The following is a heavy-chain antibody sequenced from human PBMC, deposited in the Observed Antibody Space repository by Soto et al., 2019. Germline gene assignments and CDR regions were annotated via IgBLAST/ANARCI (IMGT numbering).Heavy chain of an antibody. CDR1: GGTFSSYA. V-gene: IGHV1-69*13. D-gene: IGHD2-15*01. J-gene: IGHJ4*02. CDR2: IIPIFGTA. Sequence: GASVKVSCKASGGTFSSYAISWVRQAPGQGLEWMGGIIPIFGTANYAQKFQGRVTITADESTSTAYMEPSSLRSEDTAVYYCAAADMETFDYWGQGTLVTVSS. CDR3: AAADMETFDY.